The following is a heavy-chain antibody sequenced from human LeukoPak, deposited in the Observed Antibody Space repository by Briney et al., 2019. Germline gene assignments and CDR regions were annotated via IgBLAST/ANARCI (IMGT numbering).Heavy chain of an antibody. V-gene: IGHV3-7*01. D-gene: IGHD6-19*01. CDR2: IKQDGSEK. CDR1: GFTFSSYA. Sequence: PGGSLRLSCAASGFTFSSYAMSWVRQAPGKGLEWVANIKQDGSEKYYVDSVKGRFTISRDNAKNSLYLQMNSLGAEDTSVYYCARLSTAVVDSDYWGQGTLVTVSS. J-gene: IGHJ4*02. CDR3: ARLSTAVVDSDY.